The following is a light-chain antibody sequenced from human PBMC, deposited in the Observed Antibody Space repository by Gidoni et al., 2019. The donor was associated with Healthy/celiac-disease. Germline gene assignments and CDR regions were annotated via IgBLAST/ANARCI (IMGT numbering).Light chain of an antibody. Sequence: EIVLTQSPATLSLSPGERATLSCRASLSVSSYLAWYQQKPGQAPRLLIYDASNRATGIPARLSGSGSGTDFNLTISSLEPEDFAVYYCQQSSNWPRVTFGQGTRLEIK. CDR3: QQSSNWPRVT. CDR1: LSVSSY. CDR2: DAS. J-gene: IGKJ5*01. V-gene: IGKV3-11*01.